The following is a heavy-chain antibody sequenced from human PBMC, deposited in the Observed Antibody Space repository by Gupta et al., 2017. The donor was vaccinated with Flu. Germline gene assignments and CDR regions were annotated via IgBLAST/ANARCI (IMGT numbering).Heavy chain of an antibody. CDR2: ISASGEKT. Sequence: DVQLLESGGGLVQPGGSLSLSCAASGFTFSNYAMNWVRQAPGKGLEWVSFISASGEKTDYADSVKGRFTMARDNSKNTLFLQMDSLRADDTAFLDGAKGGPSTIWHHTEFWGQGTLVTVSS. V-gene: IGHV3-23*01. D-gene: IGHD2-8*02. CDR3: AKGGPSTIWHHTEF. J-gene: IGHJ4*02. CDR1: GFTFSNYA.